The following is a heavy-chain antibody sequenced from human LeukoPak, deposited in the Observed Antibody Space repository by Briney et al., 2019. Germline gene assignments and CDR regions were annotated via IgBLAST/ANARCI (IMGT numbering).Heavy chain of an antibody. CDR1: GFTFSSYS. CDR2: ISSSSSYI. CDR3: ARDPNSGSSPFDY. D-gene: IGHD1-26*01. J-gene: IGHJ4*02. V-gene: IGHV3-21*01. Sequence: PGGSLRLSCAASGFTFSSYSMNWVRQAPGKGLEWVSSISSSSSYIYYADSVKGRFTISRDNAKNSLYLQMNSLRAEDTAVYYCARDPNSGSSPFDYWGQGTLVTVSS.